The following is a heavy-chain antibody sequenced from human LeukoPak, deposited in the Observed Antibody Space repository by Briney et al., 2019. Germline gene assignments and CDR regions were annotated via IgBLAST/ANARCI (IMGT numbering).Heavy chain of an antibody. Sequence: PSETLSLTCTVSGGSINNYHWGWIRQPPGKGLEWIGYISYSGTTNYNPSLKSRLTISVDTSKNHFSLTLSSVTAADTAVYYCARGQKYISGFTVTELGSGYYDNWGQGALVTVSS. CDR2: ISYSGTT. CDR1: GGSINNYH. J-gene: IGHJ4*02. CDR3: ARGQKYISGFTVTELGSGYYDN. D-gene: IGHD5-18*01. V-gene: IGHV4-59*01.